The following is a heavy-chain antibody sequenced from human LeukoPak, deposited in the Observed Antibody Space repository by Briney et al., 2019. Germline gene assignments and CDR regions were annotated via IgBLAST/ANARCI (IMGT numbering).Heavy chain of an antibody. Sequence: SETLSLTCAVSGGSISSGGYSWSWIRQPPGTGLEWIGYIYHSGSTYYNPSLKSRVTISVDTSKNQFSLKLSSVTAADTAVYYCARDSYYDSSGSYAFDIWGQGTMVTVSS. CDR3: ARDSYYDSSGSYAFDI. CDR2: IYHSGST. D-gene: IGHD3-22*01. J-gene: IGHJ3*02. V-gene: IGHV4-30-2*01. CDR1: GGSISSGGYS.